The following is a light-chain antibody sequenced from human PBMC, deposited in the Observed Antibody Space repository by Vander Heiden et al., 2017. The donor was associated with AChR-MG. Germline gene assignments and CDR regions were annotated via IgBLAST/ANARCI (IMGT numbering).Light chain of an antibody. CDR1: SSDVGAYND. CDR2: DVT. J-gene: IGLJ1*01. CDR3: STYTTSSPL. Sequence: QSALTQPASVSGSPGQSITISCTGSSSDVGAYNDVSWYQHHPGKAPKLMIYDVTERPSGVSNRFSGSKSGNTASLTIFGLQAEDEADYYCSTYTTSSPLFGSGTKVTVL. V-gene: IGLV2-14*03.